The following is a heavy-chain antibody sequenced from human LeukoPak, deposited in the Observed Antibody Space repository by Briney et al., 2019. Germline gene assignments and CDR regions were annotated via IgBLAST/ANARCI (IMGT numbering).Heavy chain of an antibody. D-gene: IGHD6-19*01. Sequence: PSETLSLTCTVSGGSISSYYWSWIRQPPGKGLEWIGYIYYSGSTNYNPSLKSRVTISVDTSKNQFSLKLSSVTAADTAVYYCAKGVSSGWTDAFDIWGQGTMVTVSS. CDR2: IYYSGST. CDR1: GGSISSYY. J-gene: IGHJ3*02. CDR3: AKGVSSGWTDAFDI. V-gene: IGHV4-59*08.